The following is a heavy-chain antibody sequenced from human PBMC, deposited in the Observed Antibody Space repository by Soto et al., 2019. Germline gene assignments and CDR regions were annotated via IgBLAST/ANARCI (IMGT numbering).Heavy chain of an antibody. CDR3: AHLASTALYNWFDP. J-gene: IGHJ5*02. D-gene: IGHD6-13*01. CDR1: GFSLSTSGVG. CDR2: IYWDDDK. V-gene: IGHV2-5*02. Sequence: QITLKESGPTLVKPTQTLTLTCTFSGFSLSTSGVGVGWIRQPPGKALDWLALIYWDDDKRYSPSLKSRLTITKDTAKNQVVLTMTNMDPVDTATYYCAHLASTALYNWFDPWGQGSRVTVSS.